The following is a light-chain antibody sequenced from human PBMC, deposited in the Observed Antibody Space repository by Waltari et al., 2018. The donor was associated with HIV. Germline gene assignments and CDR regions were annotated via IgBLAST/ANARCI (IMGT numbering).Light chain of an antibody. J-gene: IGLJ2*01. CDR2: ENN. CDR3: QSYLSSNDVI. CDR1: SGRIASNY. Sequence: NFMLTQPHSVSESPGKTVTISCTRSSGRIASNYVQWYQQRPGGAPTTVIYENNQRPSGVPARFSGSIDRSSNSASRTISVLKTDDEADYYCQSYLSSNDVIFGGGTTLPVL. V-gene: IGLV6-57*04.